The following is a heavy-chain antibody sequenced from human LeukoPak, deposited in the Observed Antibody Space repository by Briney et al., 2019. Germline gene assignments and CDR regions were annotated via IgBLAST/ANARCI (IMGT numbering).Heavy chain of an antibody. CDR2: IYYSGST. Sequence: WETLSLTCTVSGGSISSYYWSWIRQPPGKGLEWIGYIYYSGSTNYNPSLKSRVAISVDTSKNQFSLKLSSVTAADTAVYYCARDSSGYYYYFDYWGQGTLVTVSS. CDR3: ARDSSGYYYYFDY. D-gene: IGHD3-22*01. J-gene: IGHJ4*02. CDR1: GGSISSYY. V-gene: IGHV4-59*01.